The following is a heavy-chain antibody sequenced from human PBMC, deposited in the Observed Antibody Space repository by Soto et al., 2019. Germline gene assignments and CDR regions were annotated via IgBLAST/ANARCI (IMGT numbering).Heavy chain of an antibody. CDR3: AKDTVSGSPRFDH. CDR1: GYTFTGYY. CDR2: INPNSGGT. Sequence: GASVKVSCKASGYTFTGYYMHWVRQAPGQGLEWMGWINPNSGGTNYAQKFQGWVTMTRDTSISTAYMELSRLRSDDTAVYYCAKDTVSGSPRFDHWGQGTLVTVSS. V-gene: IGHV1-2*04. D-gene: IGHD1-26*01. J-gene: IGHJ5*02.